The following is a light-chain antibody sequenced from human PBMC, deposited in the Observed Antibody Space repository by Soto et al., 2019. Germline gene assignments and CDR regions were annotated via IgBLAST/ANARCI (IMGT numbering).Light chain of an antibody. CDR3: SSYPRSSTRV. CDR1: SSDVDGYNY. V-gene: IGLV2-14*01. CDR2: DVS. Sequence: QSVLTQPASVSGSPGQSITMSCTGASSDVDGYNYVSWYQQHPGKAPKLMIYDVSDRPSGVSNRFSGSKSGNTASLTISGLQAEYEADYYCSSYPRSSTRVFGTGTKVTVL. J-gene: IGLJ1*01.